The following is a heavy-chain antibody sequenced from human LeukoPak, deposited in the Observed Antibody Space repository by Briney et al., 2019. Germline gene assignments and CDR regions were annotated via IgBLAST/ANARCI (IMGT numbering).Heavy chain of an antibody. J-gene: IGHJ4*02. CDR1: RDYIRHIDYY. CDR2: IYKGGTT. Sequence: PSETLSLTCSVSRDYIRHIDYYWVWIRQPPGKGLEWIGNIYKGGTTSYSPSLSSRVTMSIDTSKSQFSLRVNSVTAADTAMYYCARLIVGCTDGVCYKGHLFRGQGTLVTVSS. V-gene: IGHV4-39*07. D-gene: IGHD2-8*01. CDR3: ARLIVGCTDGVCYKGHLF.